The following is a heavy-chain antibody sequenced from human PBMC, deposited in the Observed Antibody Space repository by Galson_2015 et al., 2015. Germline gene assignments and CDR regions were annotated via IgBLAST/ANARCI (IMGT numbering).Heavy chain of an antibody. CDR3: ARAGVVAATTFDY. CDR2: IYYSGST. CDR1: GGSISSYY. V-gene: IGHV4-59*01. D-gene: IGHD2-15*01. J-gene: IGHJ4*02. Sequence: SETLSLTCTVSGGSISSYYWSWIRQPPRKGLEWIGYIYYSGSTNYNPSLKSRVTISVDTSKNQFSLKLSSVTAADTAVYYCARAGVVAATTFDYWGQGTLVTVSS.